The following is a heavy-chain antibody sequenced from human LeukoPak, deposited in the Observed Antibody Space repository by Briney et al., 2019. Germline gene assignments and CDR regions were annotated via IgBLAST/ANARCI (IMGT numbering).Heavy chain of an antibody. J-gene: IGHJ4*02. CDR2: INPIGGTT. V-gene: IGHV1-46*01. D-gene: IGHD4-11*01. CDR1: GYTFTSYY. Sequence: ASVKVSCKASGYTFTSYYIHWVRQAPGQGLEWMGIINPIGGTTDYAQKFQGRVTMTRDTSTSTVYMELSSLRSEDTAVYYCARQQGLQNLNSDYWGQGTRVTVSS. CDR3: ARQQGLQNLNSDY.